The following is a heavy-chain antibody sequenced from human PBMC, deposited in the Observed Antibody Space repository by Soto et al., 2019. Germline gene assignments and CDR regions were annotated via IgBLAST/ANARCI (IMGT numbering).Heavy chain of an antibody. CDR2: INHSGST. Sequence: QVQLQQWGAGLLKPSETLSLTCAVYGGSFSGYYWSWIRQPPGKGLEWNGEINHSGSTNYNPSLKSRVSISVDTSTNRFSLKLSSVTAADTAVYYCARASGIAAAGPHPYFDYWGQGTLVTVSS. CDR1: GGSFSGYY. D-gene: IGHD6-13*01. CDR3: ARASGIAAAGPHPYFDY. V-gene: IGHV4-34*01. J-gene: IGHJ4*02.